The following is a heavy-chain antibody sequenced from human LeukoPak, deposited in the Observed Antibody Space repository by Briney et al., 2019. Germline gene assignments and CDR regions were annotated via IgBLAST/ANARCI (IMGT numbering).Heavy chain of an antibody. CDR3: AKGTFDY. J-gene: IGHJ4*02. CDR1: GFTFSSYG. CDR2: ISYDGSNK. V-gene: IGHV3-30*18. Sequence: GGSLRLSCAASGFTFSSYGMHWVRQAPGKGLEWVAVISYDGSNKYYAGSVKGRFTISRDNSKNTLYLQMNSLRAEDTAVYYCAKGTFDYWGQGTLVTVSS.